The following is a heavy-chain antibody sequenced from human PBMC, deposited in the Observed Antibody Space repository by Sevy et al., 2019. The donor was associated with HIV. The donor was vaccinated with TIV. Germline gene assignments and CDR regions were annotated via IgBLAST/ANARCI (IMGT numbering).Heavy chain of an antibody. V-gene: IGHV4-59*01. CDR3: ARGGGLTDYGMDV. D-gene: IGHD3-16*01. CDR1: AGSFSPYY. CDR2: MFYSGST. Sequence: SETLSLTCTVTAGSFSPYYWNWVRQPPGKGLEWIAYMFYSGSTKYSPSFQSRVTISVATSKNQFSVKLNSVTAADTAVDYCARGGGLTDYGMDVWGEGTTVTVSS. J-gene: IGHJ6*04.